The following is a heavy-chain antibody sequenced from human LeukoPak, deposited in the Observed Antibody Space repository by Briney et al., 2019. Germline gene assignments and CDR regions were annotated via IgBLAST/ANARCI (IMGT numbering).Heavy chain of an antibody. CDR3: ARRAVAAVASGGNWFDP. Sequence: SETLSLTCTVSGASINSYYWSWIRQPPGKGLEWIGFIYYTGSTNYNPSLKSRLTISVDTSKNQFSLKLSSVTAADTAVYYCARRAVAAVASGGNWFDPWAREPWSPSPQ. V-gene: IGHV4-59*08. D-gene: IGHD6-19*01. CDR1: GASINSYY. CDR2: IYYTGST. J-gene: IGHJ5*02.